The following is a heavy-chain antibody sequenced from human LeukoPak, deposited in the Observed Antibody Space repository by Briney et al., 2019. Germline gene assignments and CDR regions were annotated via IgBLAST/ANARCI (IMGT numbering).Heavy chain of an antibody. J-gene: IGHJ6*02. Sequence: GGSLRLSCIASGSTFSNYGMHWVRQAPGKGLEWVAVIWYDGSEKYYADSVKGRFTISRDNSKKTVYLQMKSLGVEDTAVYYCAGNSPPYGMDVWGQGTTVTVSS. D-gene: IGHD2-21*01. V-gene: IGHV3-33*01. CDR1: GSTFSNYG. CDR2: IWYDGSEK. CDR3: AGNSPPYGMDV.